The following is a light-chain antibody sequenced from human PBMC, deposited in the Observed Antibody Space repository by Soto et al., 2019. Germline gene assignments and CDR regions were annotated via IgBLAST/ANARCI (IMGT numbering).Light chain of an antibody. Sequence: IQLTQSPSSLSSSLGYRVTISCRASQGISSYLAWYQQKPGKAPKLLIYAASTLQSGVPSRFSGSGSGTDFTLTISSLQPEDFATYYCQQLNSYPLTFGGGTKVDIK. V-gene: IGKV1-9*01. CDR2: AAS. CDR1: QGISSY. J-gene: IGKJ4*01. CDR3: QQLNSYPLT.